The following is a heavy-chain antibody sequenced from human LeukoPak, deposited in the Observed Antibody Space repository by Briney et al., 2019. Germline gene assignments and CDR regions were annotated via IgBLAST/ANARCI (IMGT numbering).Heavy chain of an antibody. CDR1: GFTFSSYA. J-gene: IGHJ4*02. CDR2: ISYDGSNK. CDR3: ARGPYYYGSGIRS. V-gene: IGHV3-30*04. Sequence: GGSLRLSCAASGFTFSSYAMHWVRQAPGKGLEWVAVISYDGSNKYYADSVKGRFTISRDNSKSTLYLQMNSLRAEDTAVYYCARGPYYYGSGIRSWGQGTLVTVSS. D-gene: IGHD3-10*01.